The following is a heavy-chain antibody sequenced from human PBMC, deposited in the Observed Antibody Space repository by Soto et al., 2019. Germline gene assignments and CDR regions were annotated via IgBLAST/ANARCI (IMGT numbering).Heavy chain of an antibody. Sequence: SETLSLTCTVSCGSISSGDYYWSWIRQPPGKGLEWIGYIYYSGSTYYNPSLKSRVTISVDTSKNQFSLKLSSVTAADTAVYYCARVVFPFVDTAISGFDYWGQGTLVTVSS. D-gene: IGHD5-18*01. J-gene: IGHJ4*02. V-gene: IGHV4-30-4*01. CDR3: ARVVFPFVDTAISGFDY. CDR1: CGSISSGDYY. CDR2: IYYSGST.